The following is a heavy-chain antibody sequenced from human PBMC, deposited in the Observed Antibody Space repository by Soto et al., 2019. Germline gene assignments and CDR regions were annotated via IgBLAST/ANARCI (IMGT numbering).Heavy chain of an antibody. J-gene: IGHJ6*02. D-gene: IGHD2-2*02. Sequence: PGESLKISCKGSGYSFTSYWISWVRQMPGKGLEWMGRIDPSDSYTNYSPSFQGHVTISADKSISTAYLQWSSLKASDTAMYYCARQDCSSTSCYTYDYSYGMHVWGQGTTVTVSS. V-gene: IGHV5-10-1*01. CDR2: IDPSDSYT. CDR3: ARQDCSSTSCYTYDYSYGMHV. CDR1: GYSFTSYW.